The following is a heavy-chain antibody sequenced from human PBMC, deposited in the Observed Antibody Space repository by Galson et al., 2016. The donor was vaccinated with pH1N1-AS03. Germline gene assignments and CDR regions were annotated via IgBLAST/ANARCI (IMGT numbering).Heavy chain of an antibody. CDR1: GGSITTNY. CDR3: ARLHDVWSGYPSFDS. CDR2: ISYSGFT. D-gene: IGHD3-3*01. V-gene: IGHV4-59*01. J-gene: IGHJ4*02. Sequence: TLSLTCTISGGSITTNYWIWIRQPPGKGLQWIGYISYSGFTNYNPSLRSRVTISIDTSKNQFSLKMRSVAAADTALYFCARLHDVWSGYPSFDSWGQGILVTVSS.